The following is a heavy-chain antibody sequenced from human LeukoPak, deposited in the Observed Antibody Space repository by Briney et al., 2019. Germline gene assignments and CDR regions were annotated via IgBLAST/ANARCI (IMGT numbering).Heavy chain of an antibody. Sequence: SETLSLTCTVSGGSISSGGYYWSWIRQHPGKGLEWIGYIFDGGNTYYNPSLKSRVTISVDTSKNQLSLNLTSVTAADTAVFYCARDRKGWIQLEYWGQGTLVTVSS. J-gene: IGHJ4*02. CDR2: IFDGGNT. CDR3: ARDRKGWIQLEY. CDR1: GGSISSGGYY. D-gene: IGHD5-18*01. V-gene: IGHV4-31*03.